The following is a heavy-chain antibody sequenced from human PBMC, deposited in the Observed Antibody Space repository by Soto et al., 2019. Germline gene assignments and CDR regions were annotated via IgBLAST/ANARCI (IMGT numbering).Heavy chain of an antibody. CDR3: AKDRIGSGSYLSSGLYYYYGMDV. Sequence: EVQLLESGGGLVQPGGSLRLSCAASGFTFSSYAMSWVRQAPGKGLEWVSAISGSGGSTYYADSVKGRFTISRDNSKNNLYLQMNSLGAEDMAVYYCAKDRIGSGSYLSSGLYYYYGMDVWGQGTTVTVSS. J-gene: IGHJ6*02. CDR2: ISGSGGST. V-gene: IGHV3-23*01. D-gene: IGHD6-19*01. CDR1: GFTFSSYA.